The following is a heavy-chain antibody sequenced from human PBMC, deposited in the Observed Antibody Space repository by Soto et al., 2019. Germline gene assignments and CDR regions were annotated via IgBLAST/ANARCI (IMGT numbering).Heavy chain of an antibody. CDR3: ARDELGVEWELRRPTDV. CDR2: ISYDGSNK. J-gene: IGHJ6*02. Sequence: QVQLVESGGGVVQPGRSLRLSCAASGFTFSSYAMHWVRQAPGKGLEWVAVISYDGSNKYYADSVKGRFTISRDNSKNTLYLQMNSLRAEDTAVYYCARDELGVEWELRRPTDVWGQGTTVTVSS. CDR1: GFTFSSYA. V-gene: IGHV3-30-3*01. D-gene: IGHD1-26*01.